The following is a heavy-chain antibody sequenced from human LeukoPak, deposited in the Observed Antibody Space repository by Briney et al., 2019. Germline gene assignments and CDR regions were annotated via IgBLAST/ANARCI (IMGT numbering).Heavy chain of an antibody. CDR2: IYYSGST. J-gene: IGHJ5*02. Sequence: PSETLSLTCTVSGGSISSGGYYWSWIRQHPGKGLEWIGYIYYSGSTYYNPSLKSRVTISVDTSKNQFSLKLSSVTAADTAVYYCARVGRDYGDCGPPLGFDPWGQGTLVTVSS. D-gene: IGHD4-17*01. CDR1: GGSISSGGYY. CDR3: ARVGRDYGDCGPPLGFDP. V-gene: IGHV4-31*03.